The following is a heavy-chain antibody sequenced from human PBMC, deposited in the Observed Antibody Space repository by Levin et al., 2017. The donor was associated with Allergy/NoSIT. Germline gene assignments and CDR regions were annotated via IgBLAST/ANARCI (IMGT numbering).Heavy chain of an antibody. D-gene: IGHD1-26*01. J-gene: IGHJ4*02. Sequence: GGSLRLSCAASGFTFDDYAMHWVRQAPGKGLEWVSGISWNSGSIGYADSVKGRFTISRDNAKNSLYLQMNSLRAEDTALYYCANKSPGGSYHHWGQGTLVTVSS. CDR3: ANKSPGGSYHH. CDR1: GFTFDDYA. V-gene: IGHV3-9*01. CDR2: ISWNSGSI.